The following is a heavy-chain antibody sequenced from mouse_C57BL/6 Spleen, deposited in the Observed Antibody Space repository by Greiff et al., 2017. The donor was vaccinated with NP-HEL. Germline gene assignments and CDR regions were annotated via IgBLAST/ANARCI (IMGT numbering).Heavy chain of an antibody. CDR3: ARHEDRYGSSYWYFDV. J-gene: IGHJ1*03. D-gene: IGHD1-1*01. Sequence: VQLQQSGAELVKPGASVKLSCKASGYTFTEYPIHWVKQRSGQGLEWIGWFYPGSGSIKYNERFKDKATLTADKSSSTVYMELSRLTSEDSAVYFCARHEDRYGSSYWYFDVWGTGTTVTVSS. CDR1: GYTFTEYP. V-gene: IGHV1-62-2*01. CDR2: FYPGSGSI.